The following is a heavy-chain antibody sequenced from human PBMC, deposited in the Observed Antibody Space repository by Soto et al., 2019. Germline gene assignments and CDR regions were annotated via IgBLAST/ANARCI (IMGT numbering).Heavy chain of an antibody. Sequence: VNVSCKTSCDTFTNFGLSWVRQAPGQGLEWMGWIATYNSNKNYAQKFQGRLTLTTDTSTSTGYMELKSLEYDDTAVYYCARVLRGVVNWFDPWGQGTLVTV. CDR1: CDTFTNFG. CDR2: IATYNSNK. D-gene: IGHD3-10*01. CDR3: ARVLRGVVNWFDP. J-gene: IGHJ5*02. V-gene: IGHV1-18*01.